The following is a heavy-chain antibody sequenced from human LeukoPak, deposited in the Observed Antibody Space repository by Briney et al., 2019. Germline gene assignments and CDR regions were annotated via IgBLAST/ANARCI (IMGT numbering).Heavy chain of an antibody. CDR3: ARTPATIFGVVIYYYMDV. Sequence: SETLSLTCTVSGGSISSYYWSWIRQPAGKGLEWIGRIYTSGSTNYNPSLKSRVTMSVDTSKNQFSLKLSSVTAADTAVYYCARTPATIFGVVIYYYMDVWGKGTTVTVSS. D-gene: IGHD3-3*01. V-gene: IGHV4-4*07. CDR2: IYTSGST. J-gene: IGHJ6*03. CDR1: GGSISSYY.